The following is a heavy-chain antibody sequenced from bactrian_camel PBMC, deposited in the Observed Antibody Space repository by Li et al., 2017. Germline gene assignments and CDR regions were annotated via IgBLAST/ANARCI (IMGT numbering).Heavy chain of an antibody. CDR3: GTDPLSPCYDVGQLAFRS. CDR1: KATFTSNC. D-gene: IGHD3*01. J-gene: IGHJ4*01. CDR2: IYTGGGSP. Sequence: HVQLVESGGGSVQDGGSLRLSCTTSKATFTSNCMAWFRQAPGKEREGVAAIYTGGGSPYHSDSVKDRFTIYQDNAKNTVYLQMTSLKPEDTAVYYCGTDPLSPCYDVGQLAFRSWGQGTQVTVS. V-gene: IGHV3S1*01.